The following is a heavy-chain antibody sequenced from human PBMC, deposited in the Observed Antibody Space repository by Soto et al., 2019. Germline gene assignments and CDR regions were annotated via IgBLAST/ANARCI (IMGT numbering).Heavy chain of an antibody. CDR3: ARVLSGTWYFEF. Sequence: QVQLVESGGAVVQPGDSLRLSCAASGFTFNTYIFHWVRQAPGEGLEWVAVTSYDGSRRYYVDSVKGRFTISRDNSQNTVYLQMNNLRSEDTAVYHCARVLSGTWYFEFWGRGTLVTVSS. D-gene: IGHD1-1*01. V-gene: IGHV3-30-3*01. CDR2: TSYDGSRR. J-gene: IGHJ2*01. CDR1: GFTFNTYI.